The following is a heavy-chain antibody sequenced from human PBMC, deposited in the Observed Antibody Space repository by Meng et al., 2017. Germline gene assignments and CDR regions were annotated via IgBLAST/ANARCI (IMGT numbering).Heavy chain of an antibody. CDR2: FDPEDGET. CDR3: ATAHPYGSGSYYSSYYFDY. J-gene: IGHJ4*02. D-gene: IGHD3-10*01. V-gene: IGHV1-24*01. CDR1: GYTLTELS. Sequence: QVQWVQSGAEVKKPGAPVKVSGKVSGYTLTELSMHWVRQAPGKGLEWMGGFDPEDGETIYAQKFQGRVTMTEDTSTDTAYMELSSLRSEDTAVYYCATAHPYGSGSYYSSYYFDYWGQGTLVTVSS.